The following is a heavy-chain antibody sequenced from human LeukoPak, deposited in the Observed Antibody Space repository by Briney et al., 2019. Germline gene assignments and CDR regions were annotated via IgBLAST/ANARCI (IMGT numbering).Heavy chain of an antibody. J-gene: IGHJ4*02. Sequence: GGSLRLSCAGSGFSLSNYWMSWVRQAPGKGPEWVANIDQDESGKNYLGSVRGRFTISRDDAKNSLYLQMNSLRAEDTAVYYCARESTRERPGCWGQGTLVTVSS. CDR3: ARESTRERPGC. V-gene: IGHV3-7*01. CDR1: GFSLSNYW. CDR2: IDQDESGK. D-gene: IGHD5/OR15-5a*01.